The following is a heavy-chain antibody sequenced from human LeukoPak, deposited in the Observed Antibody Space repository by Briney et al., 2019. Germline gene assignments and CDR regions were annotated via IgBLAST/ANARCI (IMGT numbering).Heavy chain of an antibody. CDR1: GFTFDAYW. D-gene: IGHD4-11*01. V-gene: IGHV3-7*01. J-gene: IGHJ4*02. CDR3: ARKGLPDY. CDR2: INQDGSVR. Sequence: PGGSLRLPCAASGFTFDAYWMIWVRQAPGKGLEWVANINQDGSVRYYVDSVKGRFTISRDNAKNSLYLQMNSLRAEDTALYYCARKGLPDYWGQGTLVTVSS.